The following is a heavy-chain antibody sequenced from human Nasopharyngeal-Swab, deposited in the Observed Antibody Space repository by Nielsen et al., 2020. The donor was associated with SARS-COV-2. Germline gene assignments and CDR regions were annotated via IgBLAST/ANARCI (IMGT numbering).Heavy chain of an antibody. CDR2: VYSGGRT. J-gene: IGHJ4*02. D-gene: IGHD2-21*01. CDR3: ATFPPSYCGGPTHYCDY. V-gene: IGHV3-53*04. Sequence: WIRQPPGKGLEWVSIVYSGGRTSSADSVNGRFSVSRHNSENTVYLQMNSLRTDDTALYYCATFPPSYCGGPTHYCDYWGQGTQVTVSS.